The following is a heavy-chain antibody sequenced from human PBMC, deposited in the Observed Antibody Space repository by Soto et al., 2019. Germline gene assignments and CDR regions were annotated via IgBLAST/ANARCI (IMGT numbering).Heavy chain of an antibody. Sequence: PSEPPSITCSVYCCSISTVGHYWTWIRQPPGKGLEWIGSIYHTGSTYYSKSLRSRLTMSVDTSKSQFSPRLSSVTAADKAGYYCARATGSLRSMKCDYWLHGSSVT. CDR3: ARATGSLRSMKCDY. CDR2: IYHTGST. V-gene: IGHV4-31*03. CDR1: CCSISTVGHY. D-gene: IGHD1-1*01. J-gene: IGHJ4*01.